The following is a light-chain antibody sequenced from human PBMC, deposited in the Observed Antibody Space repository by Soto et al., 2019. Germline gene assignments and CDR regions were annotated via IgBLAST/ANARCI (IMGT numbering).Light chain of an antibody. Sequence: EIVMTQSPATLSVSPGERATLSCRASQSVSRNLAWYQQTRGQAPRLLMFDASTRATGIPARFSGSGSGTDFTLTISSLQSEDSALYYCQQYNNWPRTLGQGTKVDIK. CDR3: QQYNNWPRT. V-gene: IGKV3-15*01. CDR2: DAS. CDR1: QSVSRN. J-gene: IGKJ1*01.